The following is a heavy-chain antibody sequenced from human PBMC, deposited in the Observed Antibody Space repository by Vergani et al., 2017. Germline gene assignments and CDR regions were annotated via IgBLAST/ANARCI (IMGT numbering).Heavy chain of an antibody. CDR2: IYYSGST. D-gene: IGHD6-19*01. CDR3: ARAARYRIAVAGRGHDY. V-gene: IGHV4-61*01. Sequence: QVQLQESGPGLVKPSETLSLTCTVSGGSVSSGSYYWSWIRQPPGKGLEWIGYIYYSGSTNYNPSLKSRVTISVDTSKNQFSLKLSSVTAADTAVYYCARAARYRIAVAGRGHDYWGQGTLVTVSS. CDR1: GGSVSSGSYY. J-gene: IGHJ4*02.